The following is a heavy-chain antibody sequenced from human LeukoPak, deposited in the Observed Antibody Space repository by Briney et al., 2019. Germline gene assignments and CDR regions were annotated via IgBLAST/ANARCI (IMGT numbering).Heavy chain of an antibody. CDR3: AKGLRTGVGPYMGYHYYMDV. J-gene: IGHJ6*03. D-gene: IGHD3-16*01. CDR1: GFTFSSYA. V-gene: IGHV3-23*01. Sequence: NPGGSLRLSCAASGFTFSSYAMSWVRQAPGKGLKWVSTVNDNGDGTYYADSVKGRFTISRDNSYNTVSLQMNSLRDEDTGVYYCAKGLRTGVGPYMGYHYYMDVWGKGATVTVSS. CDR2: VNDNGDGT.